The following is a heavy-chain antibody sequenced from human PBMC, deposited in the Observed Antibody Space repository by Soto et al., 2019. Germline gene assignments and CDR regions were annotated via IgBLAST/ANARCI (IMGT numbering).Heavy chain of an antibody. CDR2: IWYDGSNK. Sequence: PVGSLRLSCAASGFTFSSYGMHWVRQAPGKGLEWVAVIWYDGSNKYYADSVKGRFTISRDNSKNTLYLQMNSLRAEDTAVYYCAGIAAAQLDYGMDVWGQGTTVTVSS. D-gene: IGHD6-13*01. CDR3: AGIAAAQLDYGMDV. V-gene: IGHV3-33*03. CDR1: GFTFSSYG. J-gene: IGHJ6*02.